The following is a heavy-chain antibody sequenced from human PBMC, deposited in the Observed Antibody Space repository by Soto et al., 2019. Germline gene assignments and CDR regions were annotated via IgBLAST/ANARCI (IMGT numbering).Heavy chain of an antibody. CDR1: GFTFSSYA. CDR3: AKDHRWGSYRSPSLLILDY. V-gene: IGHV3-23*01. CDR2: ISGSGGST. Sequence: EVQLLESGGGLVQPGGSLRLSCAASGFTFSSYAMSWVRQAPGKGLEWVSAISGSGGSTYYSDSVKGRFTISRDNSKNTLYLQMNSLRAADTAVYYCAKDHRWGSYRSPSLLILDYWCQGTLVTVSS. J-gene: IGHJ4*02. D-gene: IGHD3-16*02.